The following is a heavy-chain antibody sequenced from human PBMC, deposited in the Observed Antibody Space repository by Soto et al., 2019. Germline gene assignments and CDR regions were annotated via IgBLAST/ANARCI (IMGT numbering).Heavy chain of an antibody. CDR1: GFTFSSYS. Sequence: GGSLRLSCAASGFTFSSYSMNWVRQAPGKGLEWVSSISSSSSYIYYADSVKGRFTISRDNAKNSLYLQMNSLRAEDTAVYYCARDGVAVAASPYYYYMDVWGKWTTVTVSS. D-gene: IGHD6-19*01. J-gene: IGHJ6*03. CDR2: ISSSSSYI. CDR3: ARDGVAVAASPYYYYMDV. V-gene: IGHV3-21*01.